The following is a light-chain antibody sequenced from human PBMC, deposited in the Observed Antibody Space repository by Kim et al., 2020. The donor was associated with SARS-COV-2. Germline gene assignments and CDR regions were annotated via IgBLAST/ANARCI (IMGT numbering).Light chain of an antibody. Sequence: SASVGDRVTITCRASQSISNWLAWYQQKPGKVPKVLIYKASILESGVPSRFSGSKSGTEFTLTISSLQPDDFATYYCQQYHDYLYTFGQGTKLEI. CDR3: QQYHDYLYT. CDR1: QSISNW. V-gene: IGKV1-5*03. J-gene: IGKJ2*01. CDR2: KAS.